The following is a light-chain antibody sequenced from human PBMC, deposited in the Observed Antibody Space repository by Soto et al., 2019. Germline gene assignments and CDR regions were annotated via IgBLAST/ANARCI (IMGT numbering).Light chain of an antibody. V-gene: IGKV3-20*01. CDR1: QSVSSSY. CDR3: QQYGSLLT. J-gene: IGKJ4*01. Sequence: EIVLTQSPGTLSLSPGERATLSCRASQSVSSSYLGWYQQKPGQAPRLLIYGASSRATGIPDRFSGSGSGTDFTLTISRLEPEVFAVYYCQQYGSLLTFGGGTKVEIK. CDR2: GAS.